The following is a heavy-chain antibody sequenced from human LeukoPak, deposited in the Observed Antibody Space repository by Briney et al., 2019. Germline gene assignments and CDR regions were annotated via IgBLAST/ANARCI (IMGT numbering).Heavy chain of an antibody. Sequence: GGSLRLSYAASGFTLSNYWMGWVRQAPGKGLEWVANIKQDGSEKYYVDSVKGRFTISRDNAKNSLYLQMNSLRAEDTAVYYCARSQLAAFDIWGQGTMVTVSS. CDR3: ARSQLAAFDI. CDR1: GFTLSNYW. CDR2: IKQDGSEK. V-gene: IGHV3-7*01. D-gene: IGHD5-24*01. J-gene: IGHJ3*02.